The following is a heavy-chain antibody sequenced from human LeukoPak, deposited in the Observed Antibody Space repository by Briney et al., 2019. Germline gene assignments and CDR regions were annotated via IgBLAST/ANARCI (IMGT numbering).Heavy chain of an antibody. CDR1: GYIFTNYG. V-gene: IGHV1-18*01. CDR2: ISAYNGDT. Sequence: ASVKVSCKASGYIFTNYGISWVRQAPGQGLEWMAWISAYNGDTNYAQNLQGRVTLTTDTSTSTAYLELRRLRSDDTAVYYCARSSPGYYGSSGYPDSWGQGTLVTVSP. J-gene: IGHJ4*02. CDR3: ARSSPGYYGSSGYPDS. D-gene: IGHD3-22*01.